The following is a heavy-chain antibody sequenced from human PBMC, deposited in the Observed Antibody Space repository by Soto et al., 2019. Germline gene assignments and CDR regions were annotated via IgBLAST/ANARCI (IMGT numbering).Heavy chain of an antibody. CDR1: GFTFSSYA. Sequence: PGGSLRLSCAASGFTFSSYAMHWARQAPGKGLEWVSVISGSGDVTEYADSVKGRFTISRDNSKTTLYLQMNSLRAEDTAVYYCAKGSVWSSPPFHIWGQGTMVTVSS. CDR2: ISGSGDVT. J-gene: IGHJ3*02. D-gene: IGHD3-3*01. V-gene: IGHV3-23*01. CDR3: AKGSVWSSPPFHI.